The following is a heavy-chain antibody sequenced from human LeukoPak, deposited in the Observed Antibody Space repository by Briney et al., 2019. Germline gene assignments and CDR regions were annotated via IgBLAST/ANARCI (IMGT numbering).Heavy chain of an antibody. CDR2: INPSGGST. V-gene: IGHV1-46*01. CDR1: GYTFTSYY. Sequence: ASVKVSCKASGYTFTSYYMHWVRQAPGQGLEWMGIINPSGGSTSYAQKFQGRVTMTRDTSISTAYMELSRLRSDDTAVYYCASTAGTGTTLRTFDYWGQGTLVTVSS. J-gene: IGHJ4*02. D-gene: IGHD1-1*01. CDR3: ASTAGTGTTLRTFDY.